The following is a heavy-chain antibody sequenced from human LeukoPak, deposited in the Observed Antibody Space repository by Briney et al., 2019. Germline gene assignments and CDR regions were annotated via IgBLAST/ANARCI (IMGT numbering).Heavy chain of an antibody. CDR3: ARAPSEIGGYYPEYFRH. Sequence: PPGGSLRLSCAASGFTFSTYWMHWVRHAPGKGLVWVSRIKSDGSTNYADSVKGRFTISRDNAKNTVSLQMNSLRPEDTGVYYCARAPSEIGGYYPEYFRHWGQGTLVTVSS. V-gene: IGHV3-74*01. CDR2: IKSDGST. D-gene: IGHD3-22*01. CDR1: GFTFSTYW. J-gene: IGHJ1*01.